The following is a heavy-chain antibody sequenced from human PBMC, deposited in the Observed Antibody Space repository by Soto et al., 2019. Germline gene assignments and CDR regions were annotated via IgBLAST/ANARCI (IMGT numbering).Heavy chain of an antibody. V-gene: IGHV1-46*01. Sequence: QVQLVQSGAEVKKPGASVKVSCKASGYTFTSYYMPWVRQAPGQGLEWMGIINPSGGSTSYAQKFQGRVTMTRDTSTSTVYMERSSLRSEDTAVYYCARDITSYGGVTQIDYWGQGTLVTVS. J-gene: IGHJ4*02. CDR1: GYTFTSYY. CDR2: INPSGGST. D-gene: IGHD2-8*02. CDR3: ARDITSYGGVTQIDY.